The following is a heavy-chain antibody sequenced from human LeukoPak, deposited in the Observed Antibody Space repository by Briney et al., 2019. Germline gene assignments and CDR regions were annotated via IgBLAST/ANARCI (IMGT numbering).Heavy chain of an antibody. CDR2: INPNSGGT. V-gene: IGHV1-2*06. CDR3: ARGDSGSYLYYFDY. CDR1: GYTFTGYY. D-gene: IGHD1-26*01. Sequence: ASVKVSCKASGYTFTGYYMHWVRQAPGQGLEWMGRINPNSGGTNYAQKFQGRVTMTRDTSISTAYMELSRPRSDDTAVYYCARGDSGSYLYYFDYWGQGTLVTVSS. J-gene: IGHJ4*02.